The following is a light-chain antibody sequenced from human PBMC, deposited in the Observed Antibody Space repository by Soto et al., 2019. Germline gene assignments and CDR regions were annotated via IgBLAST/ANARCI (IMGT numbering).Light chain of an antibody. CDR1: QSINTY. Sequence: DIQMTQSPSSLSASVGDRVTITCRASQSINTYLNWYQQEPGKAPKLLIYAASTLQGGVPSRFSGSGSGSDFTLTISSLQPEDFATYYCQQTFSPTSIIFGQGTRLDIK. V-gene: IGKV1-39*01. CDR2: AAS. CDR3: QQTFSPTSII. J-gene: IGKJ5*01.